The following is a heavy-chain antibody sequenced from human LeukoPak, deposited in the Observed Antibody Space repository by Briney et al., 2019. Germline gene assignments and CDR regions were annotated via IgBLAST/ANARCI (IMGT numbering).Heavy chain of an antibody. J-gene: IGHJ4*02. CDR2: INHSGST. CDR1: GGSFSGYY. D-gene: IGHD5-18*01. Sequence: PSETLSLTCAVYGGSFSGYYWSWIRQPPGKGLEWIGEINHSGSTNYNPSLKSRVTTSVDTSKNQFSLKLSSVTAADTAVYYCARATGYSYGFRTIDFDYWGQGTLVTVSS. CDR3: ARATGYSYGFRTIDFDY. V-gene: IGHV4-34*01.